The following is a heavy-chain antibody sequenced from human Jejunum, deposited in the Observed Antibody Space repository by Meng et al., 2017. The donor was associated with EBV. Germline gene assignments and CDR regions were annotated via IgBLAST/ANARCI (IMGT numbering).Heavy chain of an antibody. V-gene: IGHV1-2*06. CDR3: ARIRYGTGTDWFDP. D-gene: IGHD3-10*01. J-gene: IGHJ5*02. Sequence: QGPLVQSGTEVKKPGASVRVSCKASGYRFTTYFIHWVRQAPGQGLEWMGRINCNNGDTDYAQKFQDRVTMTRDTSITTAYMDLTGLTSNDTAFYYCARIRYGTGTDWFDPWGQGTLVTVSS. CDR2: INCNNGDT. CDR1: GYRFTTYF.